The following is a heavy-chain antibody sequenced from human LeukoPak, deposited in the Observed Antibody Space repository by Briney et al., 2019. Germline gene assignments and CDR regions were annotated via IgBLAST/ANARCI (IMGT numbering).Heavy chain of an antibody. CDR2: ISGGGAKR. V-gene: IGHV3-23*01. D-gene: IGHD3-10*01. Sequence: GGSLRLSCAASGFTFDNYAMNWVRQAPGKGLEWVSYISGGGAKRHYSDSVKGRFTISRDNPKNTPYLQINNLRAEDTAMYYCAKRSAGYYNDAFDIWGRGTMVTVSS. J-gene: IGHJ3*02. CDR1: GFTFDNYA. CDR3: AKRSAGYYNDAFDI.